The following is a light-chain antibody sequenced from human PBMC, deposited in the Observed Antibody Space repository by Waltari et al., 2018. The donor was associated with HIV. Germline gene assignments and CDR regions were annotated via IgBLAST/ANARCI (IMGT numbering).Light chain of an antibody. CDR1: YSNIGSNT. J-gene: IGLJ2*01. CDR3: AAWDDSLHGEL. CDR2: SNN. V-gene: IGLV1-44*01. Sequence: QSVLTQTPSLSGTPGQRVTISCSGGYSNIGSNTVNWYQQFPATAPRLLSLSNNQGPSGVPDRFSGSKSGTSASLVISELQPQDEADYHCAAWDDSLHGELFGGGTKLTVL.